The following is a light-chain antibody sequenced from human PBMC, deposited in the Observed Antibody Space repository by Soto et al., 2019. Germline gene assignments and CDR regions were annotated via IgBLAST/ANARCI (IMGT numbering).Light chain of an antibody. CDR3: SSYISSTTLEV. CDR2: EVS. V-gene: IGLV2-14*01. CDR1: SSDVGGFNY. Sequence: QSALTQPASVSGSPGQSITISCTGTSSDVGGFNYVSWYQHHPGKAPKLMIYEVSYRPSGVSNRFSGSKSGNTASLTISGLQAEDEADYYCSSYISSTTLEVFGTGTKVTVL. J-gene: IGLJ1*01.